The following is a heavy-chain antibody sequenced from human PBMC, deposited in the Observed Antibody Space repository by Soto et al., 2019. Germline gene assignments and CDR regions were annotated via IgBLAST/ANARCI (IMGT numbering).Heavy chain of an antibody. CDR3: AHRPHLGNSYFDY. CDR1: GFSLTTHDVG. J-gene: IGHJ4*02. CDR2: IFWDDEK. V-gene: IGHV2-5*02. D-gene: IGHD7-27*01. Sequence: QITLKESGPTLVKPTQTLTLTCTVSGFSLTTHDVGVGWIRQPPGKALEWLALIFWDDEKRYSPSLKNRLTSTKDTPKNQVVLTMTNMDPLDTATYYCAHRPHLGNSYFDYWGQGILVTVSS.